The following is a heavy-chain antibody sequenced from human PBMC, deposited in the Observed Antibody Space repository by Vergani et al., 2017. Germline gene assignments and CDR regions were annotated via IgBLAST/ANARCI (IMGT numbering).Heavy chain of an antibody. D-gene: IGHD3-3*01. CDR2: ISAYNGNT. CDR1: GYTFTSYG. J-gene: IGHJ4*02. V-gene: IGHV1-18*01. CDR3: TQQNYDFWSGYYTGLDEVFDY. Sequence: QVQLVQSGAEVKKPGASVKVSCKASGYTFTSYGISWVRQAPGQGLEWMGWISAYNGNTNYAQKLQGRATMTTDTSTSTAYMELRSLRSDDTAVYYCTQQNYDFWSGYYTGLDEVFDYWGQGTLVTVSS.